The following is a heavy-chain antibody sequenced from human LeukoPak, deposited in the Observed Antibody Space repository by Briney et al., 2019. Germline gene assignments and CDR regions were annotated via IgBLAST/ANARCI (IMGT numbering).Heavy chain of an antibody. D-gene: IGHD3-10*01. CDR2: INPSGGST. J-gene: IGHJ4*02. Sequence: GASVTVSCTASGYTFTSYYMHWVRQAPGQGLEWMGIINPSGGSTSYAQKFQGRVTMTRDTSTSTVYMELSSLRSEDTAVYYCARGIDYYGSGSYYNRGGALDYWGQGTLVTVSS. V-gene: IGHV1-46*01. CDR1: GYTFTSYY. CDR3: ARGIDYYGSGSYYNRGGALDY.